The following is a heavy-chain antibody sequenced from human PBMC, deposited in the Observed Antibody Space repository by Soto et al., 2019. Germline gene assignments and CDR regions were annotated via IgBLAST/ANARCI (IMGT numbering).Heavy chain of an antibody. J-gene: IGHJ3*02. V-gene: IGHV1-18*01. CDR1: GYTFTSYG. CDR2: IRAYNGNT. Sequence: ASVKVSCKASGYTFTSYGISWVRQAPGQGLEWMGWIRAYNGNTNYAQKLQGRVTMTTDTSTSTAYMELRSLRSDETALYYCARDPQQLVPSDIWGQGTIVTGSS. D-gene: IGHD6-13*01. CDR3: ARDPQQLVPSDI.